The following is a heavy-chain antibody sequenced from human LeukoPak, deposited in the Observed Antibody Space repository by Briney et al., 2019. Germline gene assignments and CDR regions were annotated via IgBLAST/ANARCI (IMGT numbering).Heavy chain of an antibody. Sequence: SVKVSCKASGGTFSSYAISWVRQAPGQGLEWMGGIIPIFGTANYAQKFQGRVTITADESTSTAYMELSSLRSEDTAVYYRARDQMVVATFTLDAFDIWGQGTMVTVSS. CDR2: IIPIFGTA. D-gene: IGHD5-24*01. CDR3: ARDQMVVATFTLDAFDI. J-gene: IGHJ3*02. V-gene: IGHV1-69*13. CDR1: GGTFSSYA.